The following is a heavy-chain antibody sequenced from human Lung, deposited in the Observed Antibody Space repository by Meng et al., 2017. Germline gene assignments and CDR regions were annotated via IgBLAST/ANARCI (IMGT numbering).Heavy chain of an antibody. D-gene: IGHD4-11*01. CDR2: INHSGST. V-gene: IGHV4-34*01. J-gene: IGHJ4*02. CDR1: GGSFSDYY. CDR3: VRGPTTMAHDFDY. Sequence: QVQLQQGGAGLLKPSETLSLTCVVPGGSFSDYYWSWIRQPPGKGLEWIGEINHSGSTNYNPSLESRATISVDTSQNNLSLKLSSVTAADSAVYYCVRGPTTMAHDFDYWGQGTLVTVSS.